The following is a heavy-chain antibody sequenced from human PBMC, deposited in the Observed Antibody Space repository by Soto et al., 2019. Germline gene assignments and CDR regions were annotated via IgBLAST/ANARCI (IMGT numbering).Heavy chain of an antibody. V-gene: IGHV3-73*01. J-gene: IGHJ4*02. CDR2: IRSKANSYAT. D-gene: IGHD3-3*01. CDR1: GFTFSGSA. CDR3: NSTVTYYDFWSGYNY. Sequence: EVQLVESGGGLVQPGGSLKLSCAASGFTFSGSAMHWVRQASGKGLEWVGRIRSKANSYATAYAASVKGRFTISRDDSKNTAYLQMNSLKTEDTAVYYCNSTVTYYDFWSGYNYWGQGTLVTVSS.